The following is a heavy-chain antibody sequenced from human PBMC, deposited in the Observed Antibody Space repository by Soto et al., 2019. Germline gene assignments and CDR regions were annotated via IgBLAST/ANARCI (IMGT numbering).Heavy chain of an antibody. CDR1: GGSFSGYY. J-gene: IGHJ4*02. D-gene: IGHD3-10*01. Sequence: QVQLQQWGAGLLKPSETLSLTGAVYGGSFSGYYWCWIRQPPGKGLEWIGAINHSGSTNYNPSLKSRVTISVDTSQNQFSLKLSSVTAADTAVYYCARGPPYGSGSLSIDYWGQGTLVTVSS. V-gene: IGHV4-34*01. CDR3: ARGPPYGSGSLSIDY. CDR2: INHSGST.